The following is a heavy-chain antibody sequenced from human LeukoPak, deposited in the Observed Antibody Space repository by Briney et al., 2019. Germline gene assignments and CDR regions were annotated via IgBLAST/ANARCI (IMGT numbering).Heavy chain of an antibody. CDR2: IYPGDSAT. CDR1: GYSFTSYW. D-gene: IGHD2-15*01. CDR3: ARQGARSGGSTYYYYMDV. J-gene: IGHJ6*03. V-gene: IGHV5-51*01. Sequence: GESLKISCKGSGYSFTSYWIGWVRQMPGKGLEWMGIIYPGDSATRYSPSFQGQVTISADKSISTAYLQWSSLKASDTAMYYCARQGARSGGSTYYYYMDVWGKGTTVTVSS.